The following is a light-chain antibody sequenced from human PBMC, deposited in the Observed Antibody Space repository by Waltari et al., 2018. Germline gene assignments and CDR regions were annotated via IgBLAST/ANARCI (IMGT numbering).Light chain of an antibody. J-gene: IGKJ5*01. CDR1: QHIYSN. V-gene: IGKV3D-15*01. CDR2: DAS. CDR3: QQYNRWPPIT. Sequence: IVMTQSPATLSVSSGERATLPCRASQHIYSNLAWYQQKPGQPPRLLIYDASTRATAIPARFTGSGSGTEFTLTISSLQSEDSAVYSCQQYNRWPPITFGQGTRLEIK.